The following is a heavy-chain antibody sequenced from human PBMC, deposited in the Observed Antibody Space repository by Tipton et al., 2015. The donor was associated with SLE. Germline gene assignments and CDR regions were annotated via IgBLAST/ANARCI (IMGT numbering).Heavy chain of an antibody. V-gene: IGHV3-21*01. D-gene: IGHD5-12*01. J-gene: IGHJ4*02. CDR1: GFSMHV. CDR3: AKDPAHDYRGFEY. Sequence: GSLRLSCVASGFSMHVMNWVRQAPGKGLEWVSFISSTSTYIFYADSVRGRFTISRDNSKNTLYLQMNSLRAEDTAVYYCAKDPAHDYRGFEYWGQGTLVTVSS. CDR2: ISSTSTYI.